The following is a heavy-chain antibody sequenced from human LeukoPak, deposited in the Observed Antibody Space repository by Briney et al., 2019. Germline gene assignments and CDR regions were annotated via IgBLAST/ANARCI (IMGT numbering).Heavy chain of an antibody. J-gene: IGHJ4*02. D-gene: IGHD3-10*01. CDR3: ARDLQHYYGSGSYFDY. V-gene: IGHV3-33*08. CDR2: IWYDGSNK. Sequence: PGRSLRLSCAASGFTFSSYGMHWVRQAPGKGLEWVAVIWYDGSNKYYADSVKGRFTISRDNSKNTLYLQMNSLRAEDTAVYYCARDLQHYYGSGSYFDYWGQGTLVTVSS. CDR1: GFTFSSYG.